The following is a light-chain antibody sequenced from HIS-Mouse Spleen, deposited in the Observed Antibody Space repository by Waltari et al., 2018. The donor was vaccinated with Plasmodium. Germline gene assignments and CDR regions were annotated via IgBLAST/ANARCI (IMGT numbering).Light chain of an antibody. CDR2: AAS. V-gene: IGKV1-8*01. CDR1: QGISSY. J-gene: IGKJ4*01. CDR3: QQYYSYLLT. Sequence: AIRMTQSPSSFSASTGDRVTITCRARQGISSYLAWYQQKPVKAPKLLIYAASTLQSGVPSRFSGSGSGTDFTLTISCLQSEDFATYYCQQYYSYLLTFGGGTKVEIK.